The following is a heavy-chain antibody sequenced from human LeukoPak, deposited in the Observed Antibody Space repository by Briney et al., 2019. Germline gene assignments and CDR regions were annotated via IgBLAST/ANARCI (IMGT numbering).Heavy chain of an antibody. CDR1: GGSISSYY. D-gene: IGHD6-19*01. J-gene: IGHJ4*02. Sequence: PSETLSLTCTVSGGSISSYYWSWIRQPPGKGLEWIGYIYYSGSTNYNPSLKSRVTISVDTSKSQFSLKLSSVTAADSAVYYCARHGGGWYYLDYWGPGTLVTVSS. V-gene: IGHV4-59*08. CDR3: ARHGGGWYYLDY. CDR2: IYYSGST.